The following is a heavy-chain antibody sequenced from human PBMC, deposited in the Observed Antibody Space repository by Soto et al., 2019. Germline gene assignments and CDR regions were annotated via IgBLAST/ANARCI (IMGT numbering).Heavy chain of an antibody. V-gene: IGHV3-23*01. CDR1: GFTFSTYA. D-gene: IGHD1-7*01. Sequence: PGGSLRLSCAASGFTFSTYAMSWVLQAPGKGLEWVSTITTSGGNTYYADSVQGRFTISRDNSKNTLYLQMNSLRAEDTAVYYCAKGNSWSPALVLDIWGQGTMVTVSS. CDR3: AKGNSWSPALVLDI. CDR2: ITTSGGNT. J-gene: IGHJ3*02.